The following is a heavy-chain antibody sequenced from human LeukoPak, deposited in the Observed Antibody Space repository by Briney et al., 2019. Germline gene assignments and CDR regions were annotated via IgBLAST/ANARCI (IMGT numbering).Heavy chain of an antibody. V-gene: IGHV3-7*01. J-gene: IGHJ4*02. CDR3: ARDSDSSGYCDY. CDR1: GFTFIDYW. Sequence: GGSLRLSCAASGFTFIDYWMTWVRQAPGKGLEWVANINEDGSEKLYVDSVKGRFTISRDNAKNSLFLQMNSLRAEDTAVYYCARDSDSSGYCDYWGQGTLVTVSS. CDR2: INEDGSEK. D-gene: IGHD3-22*01.